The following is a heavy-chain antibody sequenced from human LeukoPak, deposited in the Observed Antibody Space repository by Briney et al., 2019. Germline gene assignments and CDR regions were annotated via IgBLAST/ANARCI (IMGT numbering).Heavy chain of an antibody. J-gene: IGHJ4*02. D-gene: IGHD1-26*01. Sequence: GESLKISCQVSGYSFTSYWIAWVRQMPGKGLEWMGIIYPGDSDTRYSASFQGQVTISADKSNSTAYLQWSSLKASDTAMYYCARRYSGSYYPEYFDYWGQGTLVTVSS. CDR3: ARRYSGSYYPEYFDY. CDR1: GYSFTSYW. CDR2: IYPGDSDT. V-gene: IGHV5-51*01.